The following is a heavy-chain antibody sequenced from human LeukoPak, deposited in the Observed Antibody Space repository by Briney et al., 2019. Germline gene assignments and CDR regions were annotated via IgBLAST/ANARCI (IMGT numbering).Heavy chain of an antibody. D-gene: IGHD3-10*01. V-gene: IGHV1-18*04. CDR3: ARSLGHYYGSGSYWYWFDP. CDR2: INAYNGNT. CDR1: GYTFTSYG. Sequence: ASVKVSCKASGYTFTSYGISWVRQAPGQGLEWMGWINAYNGNTNYAQKLQGRVTMTTDTSTSTAYMELRSLRSDDTAVYYCARSLGHYYGSGSYWYWFDPWGQGTLVTVSS. J-gene: IGHJ5*02.